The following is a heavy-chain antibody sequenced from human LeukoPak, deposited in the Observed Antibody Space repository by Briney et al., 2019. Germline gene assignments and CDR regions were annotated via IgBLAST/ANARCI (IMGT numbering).Heavy chain of an antibody. D-gene: IGHD3-22*01. V-gene: IGHV1-46*03. CDR3: ARGFSESHDSSGYYGNFAY. CDR2: INPSSGST. J-gene: IGHJ4*02. Sequence: ASVKVSCKASGYTFTSYYMHWVRQAPGQGLEWMGIINPSSGSTGYAQKVQGRVTMTRDTSTSTVYMELSILRSEDRAVYYCARGFSESHDSSGYYGNFAYWGQGTLVTVPS. CDR1: GYTFTSYY.